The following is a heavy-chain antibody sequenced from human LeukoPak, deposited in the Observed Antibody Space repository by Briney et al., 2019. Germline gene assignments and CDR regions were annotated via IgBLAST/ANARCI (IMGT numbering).Heavy chain of an antibody. CDR3: ASSYRRYYCMDV. CDR1: GYTFTSYD. D-gene: IGHD3-16*02. J-gene: IGHJ6*03. V-gene: IGHV1-8*01. Sequence: ASVKVSCKASGYTFTSYDINWVRQATGQGLEWMGWMNPNSGNTGYAQKFQGRVTMTRNTSISTAYMELSSLRSEDTAVYYCASSYRRYYCMDVWGKGTTVTVSS. CDR2: MNPNSGNT.